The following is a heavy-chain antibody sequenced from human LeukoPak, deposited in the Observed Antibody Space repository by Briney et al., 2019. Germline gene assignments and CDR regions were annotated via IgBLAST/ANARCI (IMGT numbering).Heavy chain of an antibody. V-gene: IGHV3-23*01. CDR1: GFTFSSYV. J-gene: IGHJ2*01. D-gene: IGHD2-15*01. Sequence: GGSLRLSCAASGFTFSSYVMSWVRQAPGKGLEWVSTISGNGRNTYYADSVKGRFTISRDNAKVTLYLEVNSLRAEDTAVYYCERGRGVYGYWYFDLWGRGTLVTVSS. CDR2: ISGNGRNT. CDR3: ERGRGVYGYWYFDL.